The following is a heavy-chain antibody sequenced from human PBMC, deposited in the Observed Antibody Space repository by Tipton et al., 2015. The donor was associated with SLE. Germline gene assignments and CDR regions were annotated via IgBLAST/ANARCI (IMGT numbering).Heavy chain of an antibody. Sequence: TLSLTCTVSGGSFGSGGYYWTWVRQSAGKGLEFIGRIYTSGSTNYNPSLESRVTISLDTSKSQFSLKLSSVTAADTAVYYCARGDRSSRHDAFDIWGQGTMVTVSS. J-gene: IGHJ3*02. V-gene: IGHV4-61*02. D-gene: IGHD6-13*01. CDR1: GGSFGSGGYY. CDR3: ARGDRSSRHDAFDI. CDR2: IYTSGST.